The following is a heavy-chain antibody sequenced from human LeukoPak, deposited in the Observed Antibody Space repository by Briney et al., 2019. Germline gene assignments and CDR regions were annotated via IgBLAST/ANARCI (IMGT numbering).Heavy chain of an antibody. CDR2: ISGSGGST. J-gene: IGHJ4*02. CDR1: GFTFSSYA. CDR3: AKGRLDPNLVLGY. V-gene: IGHV3-23*01. D-gene: IGHD2-8*02. Sequence: PGGSLRLSCAASGFTFSSYAMSWVRQAPGKGLEWVSAISGSGGSTYYADSVKGRFTISRDNSKNTLYLQMDSLRAEDTALYHCAKGRLDPNLVLGYWGQGTLVTVSS.